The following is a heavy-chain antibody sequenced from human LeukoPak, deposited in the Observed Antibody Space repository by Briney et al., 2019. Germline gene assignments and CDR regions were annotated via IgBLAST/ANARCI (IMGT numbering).Heavy chain of an antibody. V-gene: IGHV4-39*07. CDR3: ARLGLYSSSPFWV. CDR2: MNYGGSS. CDR1: GGSLSSRSTSY. D-gene: IGHD6-6*01. Sequence: PSETLSLTCTASGGSLSSRSTSYWSWIRQPPGKGLEWIGSMNYGGSSHYNPSLKSRVTISLNTSKKQFSLMLTSVTAADTAVYYCARLGLYSSSPFWVWGQGTLVTVSS. J-gene: IGHJ4*02.